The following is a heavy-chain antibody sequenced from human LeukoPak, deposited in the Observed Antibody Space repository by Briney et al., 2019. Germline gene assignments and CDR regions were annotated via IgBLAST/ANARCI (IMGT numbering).Heavy chain of an antibody. D-gene: IGHD1-26*01. CDR3: ARVVVGATGNTDY. J-gene: IGHJ4*02. Sequence: GGSLRLSCAASGFTFSSYSMNWVRQAPGKGLEWVSSISSSSSYIYYADSVKGRFTISRGNAKNSLYLQMNSLRAEDTAVYYCARVVVGATGNTDYWGQGTLVTVSS. CDR2: ISSSSSYI. CDR1: GFTFSSYS. V-gene: IGHV3-21*01.